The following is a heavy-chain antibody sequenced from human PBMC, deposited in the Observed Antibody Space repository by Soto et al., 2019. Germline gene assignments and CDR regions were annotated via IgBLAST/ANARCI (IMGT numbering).Heavy chain of an antibody. CDR3: AAVVPAARVDY. CDR1: GDSMRTPNYY. Sequence: QLQLQESGPGLVKPSTTLSLTCNVSGDSMRTPNYYWVWIRQPPGKGLEWIGSIYYSGTTYYSPFLKSRVAISADTSKNQFSLVLDSVAAADTAVYFCAAVVPAARVDYWGQGALITVSS. CDR2: IYYSGTT. D-gene: IGHD6-25*01. J-gene: IGHJ4*02. V-gene: IGHV4-39*01.